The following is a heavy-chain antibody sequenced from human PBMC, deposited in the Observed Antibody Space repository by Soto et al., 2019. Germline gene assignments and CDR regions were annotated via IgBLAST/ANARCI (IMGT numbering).Heavy chain of an antibody. CDR1: GGSISSYY. CDR2: IYYSGST. Sequence: TLSLTCTVSGGSISSYYVSWIRRPPGNGLEWIGYIYYSGSTNYNPSLKSRVTISVDTSKNQFSLKLSSVTAADTAVYYCATSKGYGYRDYFDYWGQGTLVTVSS. CDR3: ATSKGYGYRDYFDY. V-gene: IGHV4-59*01. D-gene: IGHD5-18*01. J-gene: IGHJ4*02.